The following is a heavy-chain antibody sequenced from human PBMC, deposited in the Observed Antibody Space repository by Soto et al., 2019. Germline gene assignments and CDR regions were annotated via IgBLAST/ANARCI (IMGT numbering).Heavy chain of an antibody. V-gene: IGHV3-33*01. CDR2: IYYDGSEK. CDR3: ARDRSSGYSTGWHTSLDY. CDR1: GFTFSSYG. J-gene: IGHJ4*02. D-gene: IGHD6-19*01. Sequence: QVQLVESGGGVVQPGRPLRLSCGTSGFTFSSYGMHWVRQAPGKGLEWVALIYYDGSEKYYADSVKGRFTISRYYSTNTLYLQMSTLRVEDTGVYYCARDRSSGYSTGWHTSLDYWGRGTRVTVSS.